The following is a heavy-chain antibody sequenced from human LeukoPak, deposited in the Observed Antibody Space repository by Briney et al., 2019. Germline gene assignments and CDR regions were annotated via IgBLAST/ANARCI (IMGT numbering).Heavy chain of an antibody. CDR2: ITNSGST. J-gene: IGHJ4*02. V-gene: IGHV4-31*03. D-gene: IGHD4-23*01. CDR1: GGSISSGGYY. Sequence: SETLSLTCTVSGGSISSGGYYWSWIRQHPGKGLEWLGYITNSGSTYYNPSLKSRVTISVDTSKNQFSLKLSSVSAADTAVYYCARAPTTVATPSYFDYWGQGALVTVSS. CDR3: ARAPTTVATPSYFDY.